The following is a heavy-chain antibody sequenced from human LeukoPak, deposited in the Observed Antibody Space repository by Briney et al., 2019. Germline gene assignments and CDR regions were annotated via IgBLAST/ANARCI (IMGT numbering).Heavy chain of an antibody. CDR3: AKGRYGDYAAMDY. V-gene: IGHV3-53*01. D-gene: IGHD4-17*01. J-gene: IGHJ4*02. CDR2: ISSGGNT. Sequence: GGSLRLSCAASGFIVSSNYMSWVRQAPGKGLEWVSVISSGGNTYYADSVKGRFTISRDNSKNTLYLQMNSLRAEDTAVYYCAKGRYGDYAAMDYWGQGTLVTVSS. CDR1: GFIVSSNY.